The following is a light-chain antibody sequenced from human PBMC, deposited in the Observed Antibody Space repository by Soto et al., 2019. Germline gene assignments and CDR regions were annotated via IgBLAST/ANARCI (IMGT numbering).Light chain of an antibody. CDR3: QQYGSSPS. V-gene: IGKV3D-20*01. CDR2: DTS. J-gene: IGKJ1*01. CDR1: HSINTSF. Sequence: EIVLTQSPGTLSLSPGDRATLSCRASHSINTSFLAWFQQKPGLAPRLILYDTSFRATGIPDRFSGSGSGTDFTLTISRLDPEDFAVYYCQQYGSSPSFGQGTKVDIK.